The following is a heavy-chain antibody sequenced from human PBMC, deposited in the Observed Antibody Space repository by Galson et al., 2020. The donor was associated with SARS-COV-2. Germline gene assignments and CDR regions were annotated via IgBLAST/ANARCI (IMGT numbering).Heavy chain of an antibody. J-gene: IGHJ4*02. CDR2: ISYDGSNK. Sequence: GGSLRLSCAASGFTFSSYAMHWVRQAPGKGLEWVAVISYDGSNKYYADSVKGRFTISRDNSKNTLYLQINSLRAEDTAVYYCASGYDFTSFDYWGQGTLVTVSS. CDR3: ASGYDFTSFDY. V-gene: IGHV3-30*01. CDR1: GFTFSSYA. D-gene: IGHD5-12*01.